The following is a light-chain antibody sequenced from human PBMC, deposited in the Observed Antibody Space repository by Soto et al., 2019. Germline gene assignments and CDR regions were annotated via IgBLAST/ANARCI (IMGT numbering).Light chain of an antibody. CDR2: ENN. V-gene: IGLV6-57*04. CDR3: QSYDSSNQRV. Sequence: NFMLTQPHSVSESPGKTITISCTRSGGSIASNYVQWYQQRPGSAPSTVIFENNQRLSGVPDRFSGSIDSSSNSASLTISALKTEDEADYYCQSYDSSNQRVFGGGTQLTVL. J-gene: IGLJ3*02. CDR1: GGSIASNY.